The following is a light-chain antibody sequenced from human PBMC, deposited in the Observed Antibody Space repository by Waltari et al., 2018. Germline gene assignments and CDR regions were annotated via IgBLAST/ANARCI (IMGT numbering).Light chain of an antibody. CDR1: QSIGSN. J-gene: IGKJ1*01. CDR2: GAS. V-gene: IGKV3-15*01. CDR3: QQYNNWPET. Sequence: DIVMTQSPATLSVSPGERATLSCRASQSIGSNLAWYQHKPGQAPRFLIYGASTSATGIPARFSGSGSGTEFTLTISSLQSADFAVYYCQQYNNWPETFGQGTKVEIK.